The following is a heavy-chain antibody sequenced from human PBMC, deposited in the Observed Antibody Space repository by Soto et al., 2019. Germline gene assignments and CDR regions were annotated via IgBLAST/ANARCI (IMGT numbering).Heavy chain of an antibody. CDR1: GLTFSSYG. CDR2: IWYDGSNK. Sequence: GGSLRLSCAASGLTFSSYGMHWVRQAPGKGLEWVAVIWYDGSNKYYADSVKGRFTISRDNSKNTLYLQMNSLRAEDTAVYYCARATRYFDWLLSPPTSYYFDYWGQGTLVTVSS. D-gene: IGHD3-9*01. CDR3: ARATRYFDWLLSPPTSYYFDY. J-gene: IGHJ4*02. V-gene: IGHV3-33*01.